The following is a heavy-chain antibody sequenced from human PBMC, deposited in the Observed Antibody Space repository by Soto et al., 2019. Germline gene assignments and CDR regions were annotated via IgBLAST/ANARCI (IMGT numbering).Heavy chain of an antibody. J-gene: IGHJ2*01. D-gene: IGHD4-17*01. CDR3: ARDRGDYGDYLNFWYFDF. V-gene: IGHV4-31*03. CDR2: IYYSGST. CDR1: GGYIISVGYY. Sequence: PSETLSLTCTVFGGYIISVGYYWSWIRQHPGKGLEWIGYIYYSGSTYYNPSLKSRVTISVDTSKNQFSLKLSSVTAADTAVYYCARDRGDYGDYLNFWYFDFWGRGPLVT.